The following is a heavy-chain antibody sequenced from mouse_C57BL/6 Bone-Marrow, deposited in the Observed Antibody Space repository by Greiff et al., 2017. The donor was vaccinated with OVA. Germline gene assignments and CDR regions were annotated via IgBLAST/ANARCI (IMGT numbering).Heavy chain of an antibody. CDR3: ANYYSNLYAMDY. V-gene: IGHV2-5*01. J-gene: IGHJ4*01. CDR2: IWRGGST. D-gene: IGHD2-5*01. Sequence: VMLVESGPGLVQPSQSLSITCTVSGFSLTSYGVHWVRQSPGKGLEWLGVIWRGGSTDYNAAFMSRLSITKDNSKSQVFFKMNSLQADDTAIYYCANYYSNLYAMDYWGQGTSVTVSS. CDR1: GFSLTSYG.